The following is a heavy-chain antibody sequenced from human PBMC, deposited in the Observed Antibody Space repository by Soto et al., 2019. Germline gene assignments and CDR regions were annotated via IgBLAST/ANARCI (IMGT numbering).Heavy chain of an antibody. V-gene: IGHV3-23*01. CDR1: GFTFSSYT. CDR2: ISGNGGNT. J-gene: IGHJ4*02. Sequence: PGESLKISCAASGFTFSSYTMMWVRQAPGRGLEWVSGISGNGGNTYYAESVKGRFTISRDNSMNTLYLQMNTLRAEDTAVYYCAKGLSAVLIRYSDYWGQGALVTVSS. CDR3: AKGLSAVLIRYSDY. D-gene: IGHD2-8*01.